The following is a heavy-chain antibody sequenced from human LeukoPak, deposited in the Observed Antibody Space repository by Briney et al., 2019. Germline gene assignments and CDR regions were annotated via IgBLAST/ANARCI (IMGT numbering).Heavy chain of an antibody. CDR1: GYTFTDYY. Sequence: ASVTVSFKASGYTFTDYYMHWVRQARGQGCEWMGWINPNDGDTNYTQKFQGRVTITRDTSISTAHMEVSRLRSDDTAVYYCARANFLYCSSTTCLFDYWGQGTLVTVSS. CDR3: ARANFLYCSSTTCLFDY. J-gene: IGHJ4*02. V-gene: IGHV1-2*02. CDR2: INPNDGDT. D-gene: IGHD2-2*01.